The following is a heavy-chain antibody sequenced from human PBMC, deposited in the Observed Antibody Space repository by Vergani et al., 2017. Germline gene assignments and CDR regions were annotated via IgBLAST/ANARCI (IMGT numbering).Heavy chain of an antibody. V-gene: IGHV3-74*01. Sequence: EVQLVESGGGLIHPGGSLRLSCEGSGFSFSGYWMHWVRQSPEKGLVWVSRIKSDGSITNYADSVKGRFTISRDNAKNTLYLEMNSLRGDDTAIYYCVSARWSGPCFMANWFDSWRQGTLVSDSS. D-gene: IGHD3-3*01. J-gene: IGHJ5*01. CDR1: GFSFSGYW. CDR3: VSARWSGPCFMANWFDS. CDR2: IKSDGSIT.